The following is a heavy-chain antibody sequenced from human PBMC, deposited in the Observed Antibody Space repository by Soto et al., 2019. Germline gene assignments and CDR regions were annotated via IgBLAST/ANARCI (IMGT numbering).Heavy chain of an antibody. J-gene: IGHJ4*02. CDR3: ATPACAATWCSPSHNLDH. CDR2: INPLSGIS. Sequence: QVQLVQSGAEVKKPEPSWKVPCKTSGGTFVSQVTSWVRQAPVQGPEWMGKINPLSGISNYAQKFQDRVTFTADTDSSTAYMELSSLRSDDTAVYYCATPACAATWCSPSHNLDHWGQGTLVTVSS. V-gene: IGHV1-69*09. CDR1: GGTFVSQV. D-gene: IGHD2-2*01.